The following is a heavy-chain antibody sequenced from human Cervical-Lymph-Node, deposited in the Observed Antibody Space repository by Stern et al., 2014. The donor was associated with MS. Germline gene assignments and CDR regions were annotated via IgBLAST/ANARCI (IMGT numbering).Heavy chain of an antibody. CDR1: GYTFTTYG. Sequence: VQLVESGSELKKPGDSVKVSCKASGYTFTTYGMNWVRQAPGQGLEWMGWINTNTGNPTYAKDFTGRFVLSLDTSVTTAYLQIRSLKAEDTAVYYFARYAPMVTTDFDYWGQGTLVTVSS. J-gene: IGHJ4*02. CDR3: ARYAPMVTTDFDY. D-gene: IGHD4-17*01. V-gene: IGHV7-4-1*02. CDR2: INTNTGNP.